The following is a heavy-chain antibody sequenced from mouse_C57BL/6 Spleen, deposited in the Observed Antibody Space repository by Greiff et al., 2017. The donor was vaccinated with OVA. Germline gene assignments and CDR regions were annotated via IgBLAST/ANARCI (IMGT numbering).Heavy chain of an antibody. CDR3: ARKGSTMITTFYYYAMDY. V-gene: IGHV1-26*01. CDR1: GYTFTDYY. D-gene: IGHD2-4*01. Sequence: EVQLQQSGPELVKPGASVKISCKASGYTFTDYYMNWVKQSHGKSLEWIGDINPNNGGTSYNQKFKGKATLTVDKSSSTAYMELRSLTSEDSAVYYCARKGSTMITTFYYYAMDYWGQGTSVTVSS. J-gene: IGHJ4*01. CDR2: INPNNGGT.